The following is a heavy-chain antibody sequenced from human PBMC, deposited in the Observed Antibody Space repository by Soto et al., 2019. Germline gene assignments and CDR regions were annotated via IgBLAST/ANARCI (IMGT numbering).Heavy chain of an antibody. CDR1: GYTFTSYA. Sequence: ASVKVSCKASGYTFTSYAMHWVRQAPGQRLEWMGWINAGNGNTKYSQKFQGRVTITRDTSASTAYMELSSLRSEDTAVYYCARTSIAARPVYYYYYGMDVWGQGTTVTVSS. J-gene: IGHJ6*02. V-gene: IGHV1-3*01. CDR3: ARTSIAARPVYYYYYGMDV. D-gene: IGHD6-6*01. CDR2: INAGNGNT.